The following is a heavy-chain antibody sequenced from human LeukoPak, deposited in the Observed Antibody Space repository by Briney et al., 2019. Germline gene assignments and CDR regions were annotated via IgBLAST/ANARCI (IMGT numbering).Heavy chain of an antibody. CDR3: AGGYSSGWTAGLDF. CDR1: GGSVSSASYY. V-gene: IGHV4-61*02. CDR2: IYMSGST. D-gene: IGHD3-22*01. Sequence: SQTLSLTCTVSGGSVSSASYYWSWVRQPAGKGLEWIGLIYMSGSTYYNPSLKSRVTISVDTSKNQFSLQLSSLTAADTAVYYCAGGYSSGWTAGLDFWGQGTLVTVSS. J-gene: IGHJ4*02.